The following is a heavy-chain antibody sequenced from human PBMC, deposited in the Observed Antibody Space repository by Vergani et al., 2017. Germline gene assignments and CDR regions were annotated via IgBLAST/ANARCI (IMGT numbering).Heavy chain of an antibody. CDR3: ARDSGPRYCTNGVCRAYAFDI. Sequence: QVQLVQSGAEVKKPGSSVKVSCKASGGTFSSYAISWVRQAPGQGLEWMGRIIPIFGTANYAQKFQGRVTITADESTRTAYMELSSLRSEDTAVYYCARDSGPRYCTNGVCRAYAFDIWGQGTMVTVSS. CDR2: IIPIFGTA. V-gene: IGHV1-69*18. CDR1: GGTFSSYA. D-gene: IGHD2-8*01. J-gene: IGHJ3*02.